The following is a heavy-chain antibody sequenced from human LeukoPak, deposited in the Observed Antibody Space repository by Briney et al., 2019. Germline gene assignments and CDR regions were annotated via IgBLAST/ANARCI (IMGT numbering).Heavy chain of an antibody. J-gene: IGHJ5*02. V-gene: IGHV4-39*01. Sequence: SETLSLTCTVSGGSISSSSYYWGWIRQPPGKGLEWIGSIYYSGSTYYNPSLKSRVTISVGTSKNQFSLKLSSVTAADTAVYYCARRPGNNWFDPWGQGTLVTVSS. CDR1: GGSISSSSYY. CDR3: ARRPGNNWFDP. CDR2: IYYSGST. D-gene: IGHD1-14*01.